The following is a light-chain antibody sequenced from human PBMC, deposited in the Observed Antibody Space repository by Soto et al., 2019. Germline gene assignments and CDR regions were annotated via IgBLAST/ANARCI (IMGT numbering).Light chain of an antibody. CDR1: NVGSKS. V-gene: IGLV3-21*02. CDR2: DDT. Sequence: SYELTQPPSVSVAPGQTARITYGGNNVGSKSVHWYQQKSGQAPVVVVYDDTDRPSGIPERFSGSNSGNTATLTISRVEAGDEADYYCQLWDDSTDHIYVFGTGTKLTVL. CDR3: QLWDDSTDHIYV. J-gene: IGLJ1*01.